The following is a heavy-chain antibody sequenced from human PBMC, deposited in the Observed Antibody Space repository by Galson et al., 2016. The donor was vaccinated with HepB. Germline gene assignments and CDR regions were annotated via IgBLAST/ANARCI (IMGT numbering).Heavy chain of an antibody. Sequence: SLRLSCAASGFSLNNACMSWIRQAPGKGLEWVGRIKSKSDGGTTDYGATVKGRFSISRDESKNTLYLQMNSLQTEDTAVYYCHLQAPDSWGQGTLVTVSS. CDR1: GFSLNNAC. V-gene: IGHV3-15*01. CDR3: HLQAPDS. CDR2: IKSKSDGGTT. J-gene: IGHJ4*02. D-gene: IGHD5-24*01.